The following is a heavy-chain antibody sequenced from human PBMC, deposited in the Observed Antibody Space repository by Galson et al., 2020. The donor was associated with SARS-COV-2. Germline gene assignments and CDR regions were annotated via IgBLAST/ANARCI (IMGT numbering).Heavy chain of an antibody. CDR1: GFTFSSYS. Sequence: NSGGSLRLSCAASGFTFSSYSMNWFRQAPGKGLEWVSYITANSRYVYYTDSVKGRFTISRDNAKNSLYLQIDSLRADDTAVYYCARDKGIMFISEYFDYWGQGTLVAVSS. J-gene: IGHJ4*02. CDR3: ARDKGIMFISEYFDY. CDR2: ITANSRYV. V-gene: IGHV3-21*01. D-gene: IGHD2-21*01.